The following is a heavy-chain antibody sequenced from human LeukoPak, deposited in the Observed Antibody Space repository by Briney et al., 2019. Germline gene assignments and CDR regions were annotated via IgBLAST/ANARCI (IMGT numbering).Heavy chain of an antibody. J-gene: IGHJ4*02. CDR3: ARDQFGSGYHGFDY. CDR1: GYTFTSYG. Sequence: GASVKVSCKASGYTFTSYGISWVRQAPGQGLGLMGCISAYNGNTNYAQKLQGRVTMTTDTSTSTAYMELRSLRSDDTTVYYCARDQFGSGYHGFDYWGQGTLVTVSS. V-gene: IGHV1-18*01. D-gene: IGHD3-3*01. CDR2: ISAYNGNT.